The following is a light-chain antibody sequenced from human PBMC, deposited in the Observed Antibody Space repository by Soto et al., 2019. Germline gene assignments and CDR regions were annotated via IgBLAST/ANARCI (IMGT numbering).Light chain of an antibody. CDR3: SSSAGTKTMV. CDR2: EVS. J-gene: IGLJ2*01. V-gene: IGLV2-8*01. CDR1: PSDVGASNY. Sequence: QSVLTQPPSASGSPGQSVTISCTGTPSDVGASNYVSWYQQQPGKAPKLMISEVSKRPSGVPDRFAGSKSGNTASLTVSGLQAEDEADYYCSSSAGTKTMVFGAGTKLTV.